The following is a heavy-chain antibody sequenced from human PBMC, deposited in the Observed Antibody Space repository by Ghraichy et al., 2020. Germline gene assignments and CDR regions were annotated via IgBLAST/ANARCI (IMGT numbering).Heavy chain of an antibody. Sequence: ASVKVSCKASGYTFTSYGISWVRQAPGQGLEWMGWISAYNGNTNYAQKLQGRVTMTTDTSTSTAYMELRSLRSDDTAVYYCARESALLYTVTTRGWDWFDPWGQGTLVTVSS. CDR2: ISAYNGNT. J-gene: IGHJ5*02. CDR3: ARESALLYTVTTRGWDWFDP. V-gene: IGHV1-18*01. D-gene: IGHD4-17*01. CDR1: GYTFTSYG.